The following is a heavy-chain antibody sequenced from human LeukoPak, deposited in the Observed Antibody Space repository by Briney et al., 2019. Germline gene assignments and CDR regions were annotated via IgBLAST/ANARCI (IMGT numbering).Heavy chain of an antibody. Sequence: SETLSLTCTVSGGSISSSSYYWGWIRQPPGKGLEWIGSIYYSGSTYYNPSLKSRVTISVDTSKNQFSLKLSSVTAADTAVYYCARHYTAPPPRGAPFFMDVWGKGTTVTISS. J-gene: IGHJ6*03. D-gene: IGHD3-10*01. CDR3: ARHYTAPPPRGAPFFMDV. CDR1: GGSISSSSYY. V-gene: IGHV4-39*01. CDR2: IYYSGST.